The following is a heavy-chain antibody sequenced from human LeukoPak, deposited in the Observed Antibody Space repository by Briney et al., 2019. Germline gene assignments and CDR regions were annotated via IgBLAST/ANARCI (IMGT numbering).Heavy chain of an antibody. Sequence: GASVKVSCKDSRYTLTELSMHWVRQAPGTGLEWMGGFDPEDGETIYAQKFQGRVTMTEDASTDTAYMELSSLRSEDTAVYYCATVRVRYSYHPEFDYWGQGTLVTVSS. CDR1: RYTLTELS. CDR3: ATVRVRYSYHPEFDY. J-gene: IGHJ4*02. V-gene: IGHV1-24*01. D-gene: IGHD5-18*01. CDR2: FDPEDGET.